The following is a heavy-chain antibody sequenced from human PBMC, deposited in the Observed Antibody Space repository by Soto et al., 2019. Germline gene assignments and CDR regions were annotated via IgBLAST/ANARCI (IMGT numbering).Heavy chain of an antibody. CDR1: GFTVSSNY. CDR2: IYSGGNT. D-gene: IGHD6-13*01. J-gene: IGHJ4*02. V-gene: IGHV3-66*01. Sequence: GSLRLSCAASGFTVSSNYMSWVRQAPGKGLEWVSVIYSGGNTYYADSVKGRFTISRDNSKNTLYLQMNSLRAEDTAVYYCARDKGHGYSSSWCFDYWGQGTLVTVSS. CDR3: ARDKGHGYSSSWCFDY.